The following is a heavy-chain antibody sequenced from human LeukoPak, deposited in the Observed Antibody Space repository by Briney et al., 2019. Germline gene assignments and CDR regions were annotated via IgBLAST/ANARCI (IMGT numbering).Heavy chain of an antibody. J-gene: IGHJ6*02. V-gene: IGHV3-23*01. D-gene: IGHD3-3*01. Sequence: PGGSLRLSCAASGFTFSSYAMSWVRQAPGKGLEWVSAISGSGGSTYYADSVKGRFTISRDNSKNTLYLQMNSLRAEDTAVYYCAKSSYYDFWSGYSSYYYYHGMDVWGQGTTVTVSS. CDR2: ISGSGGST. CDR1: GFTFSSYA. CDR3: AKSSYYDFWSGYSSYYYYHGMDV.